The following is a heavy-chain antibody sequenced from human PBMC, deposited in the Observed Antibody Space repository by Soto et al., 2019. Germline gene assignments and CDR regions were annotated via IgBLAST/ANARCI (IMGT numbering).Heavy chain of an antibody. D-gene: IGHD3-16*01. Sequence: GGSLRLSCAASGFTFSSYAMHWVRQAPGKGLEWVAVISYDGSNRYYADSVKGRFTISRDNSKNTLYLQMNSLRAEDTAVYYCARGLGSGWGQGTMVTVYS. J-gene: IGHJ4*02. CDR2: ISYDGSNR. V-gene: IGHV3-30-3*01. CDR1: GFTFSSYA. CDR3: ARGLGSG.